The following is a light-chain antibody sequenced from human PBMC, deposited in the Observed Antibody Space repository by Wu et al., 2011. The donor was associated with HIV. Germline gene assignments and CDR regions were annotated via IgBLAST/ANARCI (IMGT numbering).Light chain of an antibody. CDR1: QSFSNY. V-gene: IGKV3-11*01. J-gene: IGKJ2*01. CDR2: DAS. CDR3: QQRSNWPPYT. Sequence: EIVLTQSPATLSLSPGERATLSCRASQSFSNYLAWYQQKPGQAPRLLIYDASNRATGVPARFSGSGSGTDFTLTISSLEPEDFAVYYCQQRSNWPPYTFGQGTKLEI.